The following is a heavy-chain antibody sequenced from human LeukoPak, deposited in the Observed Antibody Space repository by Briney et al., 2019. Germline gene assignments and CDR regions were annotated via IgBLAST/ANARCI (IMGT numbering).Heavy chain of an antibody. Sequence: SETLSLTCAVSGYSINSDYYWGWIRQPPGKGLEWIGTISHSGTTYYNPSLKSRVTISMETSKNQFYLDMTSVTAADTAVYFCARFGSTSGRGFDPWGQGTLVTVSS. V-gene: IGHV4-38-2*01. D-gene: IGHD2-2*01. CDR1: GYSINSDYY. CDR3: ARFGSTSGRGFDP. CDR2: ISHSGTT. J-gene: IGHJ5*02.